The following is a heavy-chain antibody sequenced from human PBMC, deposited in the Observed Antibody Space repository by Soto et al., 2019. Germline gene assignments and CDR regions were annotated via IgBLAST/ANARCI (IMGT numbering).Heavy chain of an antibody. J-gene: IGHJ4*02. CDR2: IIPIFGTA. Sequence: QVQLVQSGAEVKKPGSSVKVSCKASGGTFSSYAISWVRQAPGQGLEWMGGIIPIFGTANYAQKFQGRVTITADEATRTAYTGRISRRSEETAVYYCARDEFGGSSWSGNFDYWGQGTLVTVSS. CDR1: GGTFSSYA. V-gene: IGHV1-69*12. CDR3: ARDEFGGSSWSGNFDY. D-gene: IGHD6-13*01.